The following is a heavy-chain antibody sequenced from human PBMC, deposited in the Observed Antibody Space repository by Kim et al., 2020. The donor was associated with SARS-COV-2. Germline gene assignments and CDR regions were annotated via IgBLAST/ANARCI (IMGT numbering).Heavy chain of an antibody. CDR3: ARAADYGDYEGRYYYG. J-gene: IGHJ6*01. D-gene: IGHD4-17*01. CDR1: GGSVSSGSYY. Sequence: SETLSLTCTVSGGSVSSGSYYWSWIRQPPGKGLEWIGYIYYSGSTNYNPSLKSRVTISVDTSKNQFSLKLSSVTAADTAVYYCARAADYGDYEGRYYYG. CDR2: IYYSGST. V-gene: IGHV4-61*01.